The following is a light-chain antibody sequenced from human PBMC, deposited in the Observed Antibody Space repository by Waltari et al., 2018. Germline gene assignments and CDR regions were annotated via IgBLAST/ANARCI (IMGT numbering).Light chain of an antibody. V-gene: IGLV2-23*01. CDR1: SRDAGRYNL. Sequence: QSALTQPASVSGSPGQSVTIPCTGTSRDAGRYNLVSWYQHHPGKAPKLMIYEANKRPSGVSNRFSGSKSGITASLTISGLQAEDEADYYCCSYAGTITPYVFGSGTKVTVL. CDR2: EAN. CDR3: CSYAGTITPYV. J-gene: IGLJ1*01.